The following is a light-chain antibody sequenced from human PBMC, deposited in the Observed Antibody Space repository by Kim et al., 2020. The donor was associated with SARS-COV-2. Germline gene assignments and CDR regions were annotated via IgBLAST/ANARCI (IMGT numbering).Light chain of an antibody. J-gene: IGKJ2*01. CDR2: AAS. V-gene: IGKV1-39*01. CDR3: QQSYNTLMYT. CDR1: QSISSY. Sequence: DIQMSQSPSSLSASIGDRVTITCRASQSISSYLNWYQHKPGKAPKLLIYAASTLESGVPSRFSGSGSGTDFTLTISSLQPEDFATYYCQQSYNTLMYTFGQGTKLEI.